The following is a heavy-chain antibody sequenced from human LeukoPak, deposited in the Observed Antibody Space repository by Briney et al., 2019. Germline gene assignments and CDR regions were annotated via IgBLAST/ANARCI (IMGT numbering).Heavy chain of an antibody. CDR3: ARDPYDSSGYAPLDYYYGMDV. Sequence: GGSLRLSCAASGFTFTDFYMSWIRQAPGKGLEWVSYISSSGTTIYYADSVMGRFTISRDNAKNSLYLQMNSLRAEDTAVYYCARDPYDSSGYAPLDYYYGMDVWGQGTTVTVSS. V-gene: IGHV3-11*01. CDR1: GFTFTDFY. J-gene: IGHJ6*02. CDR2: ISSSGTTI. D-gene: IGHD3-22*01.